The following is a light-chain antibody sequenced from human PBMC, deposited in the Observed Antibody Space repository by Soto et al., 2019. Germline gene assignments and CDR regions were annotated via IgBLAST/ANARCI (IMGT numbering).Light chain of an antibody. CDR3: AAWDDSLIGLV. V-gene: IGLV1-44*01. J-gene: IGLJ3*02. Sequence: QSVLTQPPSASGTPGQRVTISCSGSSSNIGSNTVNWDQQLPGTAPKLLIYSNNQWPSGVPDRFSGSKSGTSASLAISGLQSEDEADYYCAAWDDSLIGLVFGGGTKLTVL. CDR2: SNN. CDR1: SSNIGSNT.